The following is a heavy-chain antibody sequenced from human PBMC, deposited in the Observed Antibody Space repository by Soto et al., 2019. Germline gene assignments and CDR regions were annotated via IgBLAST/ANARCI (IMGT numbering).Heavy chain of an antibody. CDR3: AKGPVYGYLDL. CDR2: ITPILGTA. CDR1: GGTFSSYA. J-gene: IGHJ2*01. V-gene: IGHV1-69*11. Sequence: QVQLVQSGAEVKKPGSSVKVSCKASGGTFSSYAISWVRQAPGQGLEWMGGITPILGTANYAQKFQGRVTITEDDSTSTAYTELSSLRSEDTALYYCAKGPVYGYLDLWGRGTLVTVSS. D-gene: IGHD6-19*01.